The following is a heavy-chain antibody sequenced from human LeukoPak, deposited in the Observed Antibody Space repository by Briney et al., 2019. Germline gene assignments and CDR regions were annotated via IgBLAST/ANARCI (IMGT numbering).Heavy chain of an antibody. Sequence: ASVKVSCKASGYTFTGYYMHWVRQAPGQGLEWMGWINPNSGGTNYAQKLQGRVTMTTDTSTSTAYMELRSLRSDDTAVYYCARDRPYYVWGSYRPDFDYWGQGTLVTVSS. V-gene: IGHV1-2*02. CDR3: ARDRPYYVWGSYRPDFDY. D-gene: IGHD3-16*02. J-gene: IGHJ4*02. CDR1: GYTFTGYY. CDR2: INPNSGGT.